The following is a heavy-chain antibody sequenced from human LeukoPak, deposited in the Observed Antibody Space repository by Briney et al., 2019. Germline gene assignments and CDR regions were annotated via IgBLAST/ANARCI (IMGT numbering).Heavy chain of an antibody. D-gene: IGHD3-10*01. CDR2: ISGSGDKT. CDR1: GFTFSSNY. CDR3: AKETTMVATTLAYFQD. J-gene: IGHJ1*01. Sequence: PGGSLRLSCGAFGFTFSSNYMTWVRQAPGKGLEWVLVISGSGDKTYYADSVKGRFTISRANSKNTLTLQRNTLTADDTAIYSCAKETTMVATTLAYFQDWGQGTLVTVSS. V-gene: IGHV3-23*01.